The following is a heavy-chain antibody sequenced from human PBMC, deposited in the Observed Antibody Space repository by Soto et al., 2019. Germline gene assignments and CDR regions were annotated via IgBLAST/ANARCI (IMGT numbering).Heavy chain of an antibody. CDR1: GLTFSSYA. J-gene: IGHJ4*02. D-gene: IGHD6-19*01. CDR3: ARRLTSTVSALGY. Sequence: QVHLVESGGGVVQPGKSLRLSCTASGLTFSSYAVHWVRQAPGKGLEWVSVISGDGGNKYFAESVRGRFLISRDNSKNTVYLQMNSLRHEDTAVYFCARRLTSTVSALGYWGQGTLVTGSS. V-gene: IGHV3-30-3*01. CDR2: ISGDGGNK.